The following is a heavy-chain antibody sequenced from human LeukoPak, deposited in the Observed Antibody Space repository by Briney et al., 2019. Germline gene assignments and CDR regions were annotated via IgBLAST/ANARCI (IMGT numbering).Heavy chain of an antibody. J-gene: IGHJ6*03. CDR3: ARRVGQGSGWYYYYYYMDV. Sequence: GGSLRLSCAASGFTFSSYGMSWVRQAPGKGLEWVSAISGSGGSTYYADSVKGRFTISRDNSKNTLYLQMNSLRAEDTAVYYCARRVGQGSGWYYYYYYMDVWGKGTTVTISS. D-gene: IGHD6-19*01. V-gene: IGHV3-23*01. CDR2: ISGSGGST. CDR1: GFTFSSYG.